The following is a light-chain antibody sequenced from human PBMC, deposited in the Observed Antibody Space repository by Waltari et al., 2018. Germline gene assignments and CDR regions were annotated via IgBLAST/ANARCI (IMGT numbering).Light chain of an antibody. CDR2: YDG. Sequence: QPALTQPPQVSEAPRQRVTISCSGSSSKIGNKAVNWYQQLQGKAPRLIIHYDGLVASGVSDRFPGSKSGTSASLSISGLQSKDEAEYYCAAWDDRLSGPVFGGGTKLTVL. J-gene: IGLJ2*01. CDR3: AAWDDRLSGPV. CDR1: SSKIGNKA. V-gene: IGLV1-36*01.